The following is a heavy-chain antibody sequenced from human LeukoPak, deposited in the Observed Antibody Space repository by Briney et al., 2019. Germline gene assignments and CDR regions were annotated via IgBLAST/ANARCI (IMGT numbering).Heavy chain of an antibody. V-gene: IGHV4-30-4*01. CDR3: ARDGRSYGYFDY. CDR2: IYYSGST. Sequence: SETLSLTCTVSGGSISSGDYHWSWIRQPPGKGLEWIGYIYYSGSTYYNPSLKSRVTISVDTSKNQFSLKLSSVTAADTAVYYCARDGRSYGYFDYWGQGTLVTVSS. CDR1: GGSISSGDYH. D-gene: IGHD5-18*01. J-gene: IGHJ4*02.